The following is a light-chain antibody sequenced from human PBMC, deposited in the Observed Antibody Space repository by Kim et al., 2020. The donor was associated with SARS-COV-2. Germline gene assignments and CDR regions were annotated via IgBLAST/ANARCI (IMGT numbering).Light chain of an antibody. CDR3: QAWDSSTGV. Sequence: SYELTQPPSVSVSPGQTASITCSGDKLGDKYACWYQQKPGQSPVLVIYQASKRPSGIPERFSGSNSGNTATLTISGTQAMDEADYYCQAWDSSTGVFGGG. V-gene: IGLV3-1*01. CDR1: KLGDKY. CDR2: QAS. J-gene: IGLJ2*01.